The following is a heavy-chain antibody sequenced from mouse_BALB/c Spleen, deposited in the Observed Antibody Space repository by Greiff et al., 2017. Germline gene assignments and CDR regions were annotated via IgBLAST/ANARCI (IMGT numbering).Heavy chain of an antibody. CDR1: GYTFTSYW. D-gene: IGHD1-1*01. J-gene: IGHJ3*01. CDR3: ASSYYYGSSVLAD. Sequence: QVQLQQSGAELAKPGASVKMSCTASGYTFTSYWMHWVKQRPGQGLEWIGYINPSTGYTEYNQKFKDKATLTADKSSSTAYMQLSRLTSEDSAVYCCASSYYYGSSVLADWGEGTMVTVSA. V-gene: IGHV1-7*01. CDR2: INPSTGYT.